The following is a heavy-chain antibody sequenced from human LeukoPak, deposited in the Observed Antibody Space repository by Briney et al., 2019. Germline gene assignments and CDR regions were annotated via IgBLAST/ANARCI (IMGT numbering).Heavy chain of an antibody. Sequence: GGSLRLSCAAAGFTFRRYGMSWVRQAPGKGLEWVAIIKQDGSEKYYVDSVKGRFTISRDNAKNSLYLQMNSLRAEDTAVYYCAELGITMIGGVWGKGTTVTISS. J-gene: IGHJ6*04. CDR1: GFTFRRYG. CDR3: AELGITMIGGV. D-gene: IGHD3-10*02. CDR2: IKQDGSEK. V-gene: IGHV3-7*01.